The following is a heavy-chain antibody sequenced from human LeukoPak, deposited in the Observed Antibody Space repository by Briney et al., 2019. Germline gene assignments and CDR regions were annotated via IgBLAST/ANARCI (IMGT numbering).Heavy chain of an antibody. Sequence: SETLSLTCTVSGGSISSYYWSWIRQPPGKGLEWIGYIYYSGSTNYNPSLKSRVTISVDTSKNQFSLKLSSVTAADTAVYYCARLEEDTAMVGKFDYWGQGTLVTVSS. CDR2: IYYSGST. V-gene: IGHV4-59*08. D-gene: IGHD5-18*01. J-gene: IGHJ4*02. CDR3: ARLEEDTAMVGKFDY. CDR1: GGSISSYY.